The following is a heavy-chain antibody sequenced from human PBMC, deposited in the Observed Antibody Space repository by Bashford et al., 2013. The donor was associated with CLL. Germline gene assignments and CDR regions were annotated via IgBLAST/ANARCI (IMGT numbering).Heavy chain of an antibody. J-gene: IGHJ4*02. CDR1: GGSFSDYC. CDR3: AGQHDSPEAVDY. Sequence: SETLSLTCAVYGGSFSDYCWSWIRQSPGKGLEWIGEINHSGSTNYNPSLKSRVTISVDTSKNQFSLKMSSVTAADTAVYYCAGQHDSPEAVDYWGRGNPGHRLL. D-gene: IGHD3-22*01. V-gene: IGHV4-34*01. CDR2: INHSGST.